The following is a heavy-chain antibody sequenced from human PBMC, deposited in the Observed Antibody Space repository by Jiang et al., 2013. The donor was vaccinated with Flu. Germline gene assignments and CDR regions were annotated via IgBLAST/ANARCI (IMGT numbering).Heavy chain of an antibody. J-gene: IGHJ4*02. D-gene: IGHD1-1*01. CDR2: FCVTGLT. CDR3: ARYRTAYQGYFET. CDR1: GDSVNSGC. Sequence: LLKPSETLSLSCTVSGDSVNSGCWSWVRQSPGRGLEWIGYFCVTGLTKYNPSLGSRVTTSVDISKNQFSLNITSVTAADTALYFCARYRTAYQGYFETWGQGTLVTVSS. V-gene: IGHV4-59*08.